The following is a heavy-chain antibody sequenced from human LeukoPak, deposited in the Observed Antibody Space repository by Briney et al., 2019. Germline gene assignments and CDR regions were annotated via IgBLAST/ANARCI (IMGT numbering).Heavy chain of an antibody. D-gene: IGHD2-2*02. J-gene: IGHJ6*02. CDR2: ISSSSSYI. Sequence: GGSLRLSCAASGFTFSSYSMNWVRQAPGKGLEWVSSISSSSSYIYYADSVKGRLTISRDNAKNSLYLKMNSLRAEDTAVYYCARDRCSSTSCYIYYYYYGMDVWGQGTTVTVSS. CDR3: ARDRCSSTSCYIYYYYYGMDV. V-gene: IGHV3-21*01. CDR1: GFTFSSYS.